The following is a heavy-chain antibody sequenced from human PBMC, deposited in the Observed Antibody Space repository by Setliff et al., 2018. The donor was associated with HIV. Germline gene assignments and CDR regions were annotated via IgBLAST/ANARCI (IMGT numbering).Heavy chain of an antibody. D-gene: IGHD1-1*01. J-gene: IGHJ1*01. V-gene: IGHV1-69*10. CDR2: IIPMRNIA. Sequence: SVKVSCKSSGGTFTSHVFSWVRQAPGQGLQWMGGIIPMRNIAKYAQQFQDRVTMTADKSTTTAYMELMSLTSEDTAVYYCATGWSEDPTLLQVEYFQHWGQGTLVTVSS. CDR3: ATGWSEDPTLLQVEYFQH. CDR1: GGTFTSHV.